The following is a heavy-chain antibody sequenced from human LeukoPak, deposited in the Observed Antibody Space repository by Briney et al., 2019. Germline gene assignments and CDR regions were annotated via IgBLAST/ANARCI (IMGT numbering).Heavy chain of an antibody. CDR2: ISPYTGNT. J-gene: IGHJ4*02. Sequence: EASVKVSCKASGYTFTSFGISWVRQAPGQGLEWMGWISPYTGNTNYAQNLQGRVTMTTDTSTSTAYMELRSLRSDDTAVYYCARVASSSLTGYYPYFDYWGQGTLVTVSS. CDR1: GYTFTSFG. V-gene: IGHV1-18*01. D-gene: IGHD3-9*01. CDR3: ARVASSSLTGYYPYFDY.